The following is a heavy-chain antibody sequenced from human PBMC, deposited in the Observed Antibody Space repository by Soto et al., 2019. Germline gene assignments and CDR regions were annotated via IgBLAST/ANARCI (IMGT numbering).Heavy chain of an antibody. CDR1: GFTFSSYS. V-gene: IGHV3-48*01. CDR3: AIYRTPWFGELPPFDI. Sequence: EVQLVESGGGLVQPGGSLRLSCAASGFTFSSYSMNWVRQAPGKGLEWVSYISSSSSTIYYADSVKGRFTISRDNAKNSLYLQMTSLRAEDTAEYYCAIYRTPWFGELPPFDIWGQGTIVTVSP. CDR2: ISSSSSTI. D-gene: IGHD3-10*01. J-gene: IGHJ3*02.